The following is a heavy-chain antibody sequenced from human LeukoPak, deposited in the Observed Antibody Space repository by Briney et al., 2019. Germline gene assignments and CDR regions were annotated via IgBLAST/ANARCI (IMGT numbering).Heavy chain of an antibody. D-gene: IGHD4-17*01. V-gene: IGHV4-59*08. CDR3: ARHVYGKGMYV. CDR2: IHSSAGT. CDR1: GDSFSDYY. J-gene: IGHJ6*04. Sequence: SETLSLTCTVSGDSFSDYYCGWIRQPPGKGLECLGYIHSSAGTAYNPSLKSRLTISIDTSKNQFSLTLSSVTAADTAVYYCARHVYGKGMYVWGKGTTVAVSS.